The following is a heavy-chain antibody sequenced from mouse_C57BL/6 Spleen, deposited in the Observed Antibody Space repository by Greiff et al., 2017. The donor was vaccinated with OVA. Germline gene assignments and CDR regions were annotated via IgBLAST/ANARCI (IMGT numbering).Heavy chain of an antibody. CDR1: GYTFTDYY. D-gene: IGHD1-1*01. V-gene: IGHV1-26*01. Sequence: EVQLQQSGPELVKPGASVKISCKASGYTFTDYYMNWVKQSHGKSLEWIGDINPNNGGTSYNQKFKGKATLTVDKSSGTAYMELRSLTSEDSAVYYCARGYYGFPYAMDYWGQGTSVTVSS. CDR2: INPNNGGT. CDR3: ARGYYGFPYAMDY. J-gene: IGHJ4*01.